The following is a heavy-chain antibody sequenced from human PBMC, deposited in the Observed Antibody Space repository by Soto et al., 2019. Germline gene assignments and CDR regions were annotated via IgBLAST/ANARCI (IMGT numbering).Heavy chain of an antibody. CDR1: GGSIISSGYY. J-gene: IGHJ4*02. V-gene: IGHV4-31*03. Sequence: QVQLQESGPGVVKPSQTLSLTCTVSGGSIISSGYYWSWIRQHPGKGLEWIGYIYYSGGTYYNPSLKSRVTISVDTSKNQFSLKLNSVTAADTAVYYCARGERSAYDWRPDYWGQGTLVTVSS. CDR3: ARGERSAYDWRPDY. D-gene: IGHD5-12*01. CDR2: IYYSGGT.